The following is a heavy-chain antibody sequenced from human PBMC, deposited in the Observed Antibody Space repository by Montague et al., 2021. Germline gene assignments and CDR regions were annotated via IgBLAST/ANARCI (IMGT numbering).Heavy chain of an antibody. D-gene: IGHD3-10*01. Sequence: CAISGDSVSNNNAAWNWIRESPSRGLEWLGRTYYRSTWYTDYAVSVKGRIAINPDTSKNQFSLQLNSVTPEDTAVYYCAREGAGDLLFRFDSWGQGTLVTVSS. J-gene: IGHJ4*02. CDR2: TYYRSTWYT. CDR1: GDSVSNNNAA. V-gene: IGHV6-1*01. CDR3: AREGAGDLLFRFDS.